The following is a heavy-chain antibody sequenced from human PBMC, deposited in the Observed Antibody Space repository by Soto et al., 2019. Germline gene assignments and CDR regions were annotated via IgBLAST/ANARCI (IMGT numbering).Heavy chain of an antibody. D-gene: IGHD2-15*01. CDR2: IYYSGST. CDR3: GVCYSYDWFDP. Sequence: ASETLSLTCAVSGASISSTDWWNWVRQPPGKGLEWIGSIYYSGSTYYNPSLKSRVTISVDTSKNQFSLKLSSVTAADTAVYYSGVCYSYDWFDPWGQGTLVTVSS. CDR1: GASISSTDW. J-gene: IGHJ5*02. V-gene: IGHV4-39*01.